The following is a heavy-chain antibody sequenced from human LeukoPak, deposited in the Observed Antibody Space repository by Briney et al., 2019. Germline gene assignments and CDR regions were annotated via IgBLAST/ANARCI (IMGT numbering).Heavy chain of an antibody. CDR2: INHSGST. Sequence: SETLSLTCAVYGGSFSGYYWSWIRQPPGKGLEWIGEINHSGSTNYNPSLKSRVTISVDTSKNQFSLKLSSVTAADTAVYYCARAVSTSGYYVRGGTDWGQGTLVTVSS. D-gene: IGHD3-10*02. CDR3: ARAVSTSGYYVRGGTD. CDR1: GGSFSGYY. V-gene: IGHV4-34*01. J-gene: IGHJ4*02.